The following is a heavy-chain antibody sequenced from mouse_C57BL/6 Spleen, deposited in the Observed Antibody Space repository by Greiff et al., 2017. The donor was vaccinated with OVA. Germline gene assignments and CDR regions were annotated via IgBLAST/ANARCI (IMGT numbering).Heavy chain of an antibody. Sequence: QVQLQQPGAELVKPGASVKMSCKASGYTFTSYWITWVKQRPGQGLEWIGDIYPGSGSTNYNEKFKSKATLTVDTSSSTAYMQLSSLTSEDSAGYDCAGSEGFYNDYPWFAYWGQGTLVTVSA. CDR1: GYTFTSYW. CDR3: AGSEGFYNDYPWFAY. CDR2: IYPGSGST. D-gene: IGHD2-4*01. J-gene: IGHJ3*01. V-gene: IGHV1-55*01.